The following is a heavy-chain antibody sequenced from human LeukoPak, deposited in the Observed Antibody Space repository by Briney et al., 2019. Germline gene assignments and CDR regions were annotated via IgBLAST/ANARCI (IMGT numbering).Heavy chain of an antibody. Sequence: GASVRVSCKASGYTFTSFGITWVRQAPGQGLEWMGWISAYNGNTNYAQKLQGRVSVSTDTSTSTAYMELRSLRPDDTAVYYCARSWSERSRHYYGLDVWGQGTTVTVSS. CDR3: ARSWSERSRHYYGLDV. CDR1: GYTFTSFG. D-gene: IGHD6-13*01. J-gene: IGHJ6*02. V-gene: IGHV1-18*01. CDR2: ISAYNGNT.